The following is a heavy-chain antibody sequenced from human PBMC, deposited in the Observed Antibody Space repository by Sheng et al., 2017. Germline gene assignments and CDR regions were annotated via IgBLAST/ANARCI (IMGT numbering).Heavy chain of an antibody. V-gene: IGHV3-43D*04. CDR3: IKDLRTHFYGMDV. J-gene: IGHJ6*02. CDR1: GFTFDDYA. CDR2: INWDGSDT. Sequence: EVQLVESGGSVVQPGGSLRLSCAASGFTFDDYAMHWVRLVPGKGLEWVSFINWDGSDTYYGDSVKGRFTISRDNRKSSLSLQMNSLRPEDTALYYCIKDLRTHFYGMDVWGQGTPVTVS.